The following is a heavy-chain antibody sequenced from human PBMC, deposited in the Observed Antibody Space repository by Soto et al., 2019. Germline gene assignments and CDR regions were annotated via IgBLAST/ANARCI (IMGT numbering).Heavy chain of an antibody. CDR3: ATDREYSSSP. CDR2: IIPILGIA. V-gene: IGHV1-69*02. Sequence: QVQLVQSGAEVKKPGSSVKVSCKASGGTFSSYTISWVRQAHGQGLEWMGRIIPILGIANYAQKFQGRVTITADKSTSTAYMELSSLRAADTAVYYCATDREYSSSPWGQGTLVTVSS. D-gene: IGHD6-6*01. CDR1: GGTFSSYT. J-gene: IGHJ5*02.